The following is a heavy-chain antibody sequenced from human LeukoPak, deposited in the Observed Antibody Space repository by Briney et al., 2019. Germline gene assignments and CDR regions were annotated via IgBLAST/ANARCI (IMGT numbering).Heavy chain of an antibody. CDR2: INHSGST. Sequence: PSETLSLTCAVYGGSFSGYYWSWIRQPPGKGLEWIGEINHSGSTNYNPSLKSRVTISVDTSKNQFSLKLSSVTAADTAVYYCARGYYYYGMDVWGKGNTVTVSS. V-gene: IGHV4-34*01. J-gene: IGHJ6*04. CDR3: ARGYYYYGMDV. CDR1: GGSFSGYY.